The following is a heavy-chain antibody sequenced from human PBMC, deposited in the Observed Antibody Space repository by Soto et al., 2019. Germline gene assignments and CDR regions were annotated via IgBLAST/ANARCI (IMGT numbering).Heavy chain of an antibody. D-gene: IGHD6-19*01. V-gene: IGHV3-74*01. CDR3: ARDRYSSGWYPGAFFDL. CDR1: GFTFSSYW. Sequence: EVQLVESGGGLVQPGGSLRLSCAASGFTFSSYWMHWVRQAPGKGLVWVSRINSDGSSTSYADSVKGRFTISRDNAKNTLYLQMNSLRAEDTAVYYCARDRYSSGWYPGAFFDLWGQGTMVTVSS. J-gene: IGHJ3*01. CDR2: INSDGSST.